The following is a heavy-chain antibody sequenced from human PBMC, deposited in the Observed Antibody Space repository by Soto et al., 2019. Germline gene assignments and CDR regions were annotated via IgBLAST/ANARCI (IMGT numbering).Heavy chain of an antibody. D-gene: IGHD3-3*01. J-gene: IGHJ6*02. CDR2: IYHSGSS. CDR3: ARCYDFWSGADAYGMDV. Sequence: PSETLSLTCTVSGGSISSGDYYWSWIRQPPGRGLEWIGNIYHSGSSYYSPSLESRVTISVDTSKNQFSLKLSSVTAADTAVYYCARCYDFWSGADAYGMDVWGQGTTVTVSS. V-gene: IGHV4-30-4*01. CDR1: GGSISSGDYY.